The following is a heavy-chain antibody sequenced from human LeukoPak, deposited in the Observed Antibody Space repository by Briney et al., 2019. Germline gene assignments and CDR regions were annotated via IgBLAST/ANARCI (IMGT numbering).Heavy chain of an antibody. CDR1: GYTFTSYG. CDR3: ARDRGSSSRGSFDY. Sequence: GASVKVSCKASGYTFTSYGISWVRQAPGQGLEWMGWISAYNGNTNYAQKLQGRVTMTTDTSTNTAYMELRSLRSDDTAVYYCARDRGSSSRGSFDYWGQGTLVTVSS. CDR2: ISAYNGNT. J-gene: IGHJ4*02. D-gene: IGHD6-6*01. V-gene: IGHV1-18*01.